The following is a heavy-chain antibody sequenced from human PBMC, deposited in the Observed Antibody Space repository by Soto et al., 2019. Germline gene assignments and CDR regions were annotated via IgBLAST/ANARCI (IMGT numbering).Heavy chain of an antibody. V-gene: IGHV4-59*08. D-gene: IGHD5-18*01. CDR3: ASQKLGYNTFDP. Sequence: SETLCLTCTVSGGSIGGYDGAWIRQPPGKALEWIGYIYYSGSTYYNPSLKSRVTISVDTSKNQFSLKLSSVTAADTAVYYCASQKLGYNTFDPWGQGTLVTVSS. CDR2: IYYSGST. CDR1: GGSIGGYD. J-gene: IGHJ5*02.